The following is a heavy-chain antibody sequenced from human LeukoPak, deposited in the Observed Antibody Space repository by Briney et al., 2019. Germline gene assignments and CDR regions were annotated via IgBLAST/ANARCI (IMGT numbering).Heavy chain of an antibody. D-gene: IGHD2/OR15-2a*01. CDR2: ISYDGNHK. J-gene: IGHJ4*02. CDR3: ARARNATLKY. CDR1: GFTFSHYA. V-gene: IGHV3-30*01. Sequence: PGRSLRLSCAASGFTFSHYAMHWVRQAPGKGLEWVAVISYDGNHKYYADSVKGRFTISRDNSKNTLYVQMNSLRAEDTAVYYCARARNATLKYWGQGTLVTVCS.